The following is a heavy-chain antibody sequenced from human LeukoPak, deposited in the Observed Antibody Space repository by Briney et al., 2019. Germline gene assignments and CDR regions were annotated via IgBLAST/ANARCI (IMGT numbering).Heavy chain of an antibody. V-gene: IGHV1-18*01. CDR1: GYIFTNFG. CDR3: ATQNWDCSGGTCYSDLGY. D-gene: IGHD2-15*01. J-gene: IGHJ4*02. Sequence: ASVKVSCKASGYIFTNFGISWVRQARGQGLEWMGWISGYNGNTKYVQKFQGRVTMTTDTSTSTAYMELRSLRSDDTAVYYCATQNWDCSGGTCYSDLGYWGQGTLVTVFS. CDR2: ISGYNGNT.